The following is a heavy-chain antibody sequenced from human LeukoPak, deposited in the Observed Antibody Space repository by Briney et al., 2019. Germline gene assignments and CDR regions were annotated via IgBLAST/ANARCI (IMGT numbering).Heavy chain of an antibody. CDR2: ISGSGGST. CDR3: ARDRHSSGYDSDY. V-gene: IGHV3-23*01. J-gene: IGHJ4*02. CDR1: GFTFSSYA. D-gene: IGHD3-22*01. Sequence: GGSLRLSCGASGFTFSSYAMSWVRQAPGKGLEWVSAISGSGGSTYYADSVKGRFTISRDNSKNTLYLQMNSLRAEDTAVYYCARDRHSSGYDSDYWGQGTLVTVSS.